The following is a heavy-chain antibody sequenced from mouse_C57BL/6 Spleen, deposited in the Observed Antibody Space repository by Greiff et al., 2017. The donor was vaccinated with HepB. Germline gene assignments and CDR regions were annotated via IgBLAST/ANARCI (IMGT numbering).Heavy chain of an antibody. V-gene: IGHV1-69*01. Sequence: QVQLQQPGAELVMPGASVKLSCKASGYTFTSYWMHWVKQRPGQGLEWFGEIDPSDSYTNYNQKFKGKSTLTVDKSSSTAYMQLSSLTSEDSAVYYCARYGTADYFDYWGQGTTLTVSS. J-gene: IGHJ2*01. D-gene: IGHD2-1*01. CDR3: ARYGTADYFDY. CDR1: GYTFTSYW. CDR2: IDPSDSYT.